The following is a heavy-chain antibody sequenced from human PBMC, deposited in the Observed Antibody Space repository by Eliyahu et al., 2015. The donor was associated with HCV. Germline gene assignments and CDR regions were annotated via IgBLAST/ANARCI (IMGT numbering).Heavy chain of an antibody. Sequence: QVQLQESGPGLVKPSGTLSLTCTVSGGSITTYCWRWIRQPPGKGLEWIGYIHYRGSTNYNPSLKSRVTISLDTSKNQISLNLSSVTAADTAVYYCASGGGGIAVAGTGGWFDPWGQGTLVTVSS. V-gene: IGHV4-59*01. CDR2: IHYRGST. CDR1: GGSITTYC. D-gene: IGHD6-19*01. J-gene: IGHJ5*02. CDR3: ASGGGGIAVAGTGGWFDP.